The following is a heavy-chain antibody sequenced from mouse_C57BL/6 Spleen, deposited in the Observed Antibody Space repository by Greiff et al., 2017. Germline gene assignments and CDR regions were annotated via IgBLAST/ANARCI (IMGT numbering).Heavy chain of an antibody. J-gene: IGHJ1*03. CDR1: GFTFSNYW. D-gene: IGHD1-1*01. V-gene: IGHV6-3*01. CDR2: LSSKSDNYAT. Sequence: EVKVEESGGGLVQPGGSMKLSCVASGFTFSNYWMNWVRQSPEKGLEWIAQLSSKSDNYATHYAESVKGRFTISRDDSKSSVYLQMNNLRAEDAVIYCCTADGSTLWYIDVWGTGTTVTVSS. CDR3: TADGSTLWYIDV.